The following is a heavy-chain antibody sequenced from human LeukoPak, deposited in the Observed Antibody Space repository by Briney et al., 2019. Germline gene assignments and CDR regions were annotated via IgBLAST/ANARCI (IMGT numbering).Heavy chain of an antibody. V-gene: IGHV3-20*04. D-gene: IGHD3-22*01. Sequence: GGSLRLSCVASGFTFDEYGMTWVRQAPGKGLEWVSGISRNGGSAGYADSVKGRFTITRDNAKNSLYLQMNSLRAEDTALYYCAGSITMMNLWGQGTLVTVSS. J-gene: IGHJ4*02. CDR3: AGSITMMNL. CDR1: GFTFDEYG. CDR2: ISRNGGSA.